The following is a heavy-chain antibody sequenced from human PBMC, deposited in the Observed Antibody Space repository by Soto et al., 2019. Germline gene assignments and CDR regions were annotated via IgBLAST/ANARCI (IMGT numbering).Heavy chain of an antibody. Sequence: EVQLVESGGGLVQPGGSLRLSCGASGLAFSTSWMAWVRQAPGKGLEWVAELNPDGSVKTDVDAVRGRVTISRDNAKNSVYLQMNRLRVEDTAIYYCARDPYFGAIDYWGRGTLVTVSP. CDR3: ARDPYFGAIDY. V-gene: IGHV3-7*01. CDR1: GLAFSTSW. J-gene: IGHJ4*02. D-gene: IGHD3-16*01. CDR2: LNPDGSVK.